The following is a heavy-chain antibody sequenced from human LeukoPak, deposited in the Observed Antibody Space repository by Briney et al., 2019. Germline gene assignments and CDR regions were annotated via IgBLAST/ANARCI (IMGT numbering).Heavy chain of an antibody. V-gene: IGHV3-23*01. CDR1: GFTFSNYA. CDR2: ISGGGDIK. Sequence: GGSLRLYCAASGFTFSNYAMTWLRQAPGKGLEWVSTISGGGDIKHYADPVKGRFTISRDNSKNTLHLQMNSLRAEDTAVYYCAKVGAAVAGDFDYWGQGTLVTVSS. D-gene: IGHD6-19*01. CDR3: AKVGAAVAGDFDY. J-gene: IGHJ4*02.